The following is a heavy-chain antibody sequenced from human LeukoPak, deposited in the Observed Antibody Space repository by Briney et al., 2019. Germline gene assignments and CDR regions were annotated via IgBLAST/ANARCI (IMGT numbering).Heavy chain of an antibody. D-gene: IGHD4-17*01. V-gene: IGHV4-61*02. Sequence: SETLSLTCTVSGGSISSGNYYWSWIRQPAGKGLEWIGRTFSSGTTHYNPSLKSRVTISVDTSRNEFSLRLSSVTAADTAVYYCARNYGDFPYYFDYWGQGTLVTVSS. CDR3: ARNYGDFPYYFDY. J-gene: IGHJ4*02. CDR2: TFSSGTT. CDR1: GGSISSGNYY.